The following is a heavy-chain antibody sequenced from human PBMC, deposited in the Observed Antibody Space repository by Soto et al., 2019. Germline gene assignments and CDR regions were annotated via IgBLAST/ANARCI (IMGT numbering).Heavy chain of an antibody. CDR3: AREDYYDSSGYYYRVGYYGMVV. V-gene: IGHV3-33*01. CDR1: GFTFSSYG. Sequence: AGGSLRLSCAASGFTFSSYGMHWVRQAPGKGLEWVAVIWYDGDNKYYADSVKGRFTISRDNSKNTLYLQMNSLRAEDTAVYYCAREDYYDSSGYYYRVGYYGMVVWGQGTTVTVSS. CDR2: IWYDGDNK. D-gene: IGHD3-22*01. J-gene: IGHJ6*02.